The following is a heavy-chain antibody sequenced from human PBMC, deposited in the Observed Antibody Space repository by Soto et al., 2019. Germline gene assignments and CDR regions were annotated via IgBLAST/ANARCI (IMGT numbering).Heavy chain of an antibody. Sequence: EVHLVESGGGLVQPGGSLRLSCAASGFTVSSKYMSWVRQAPGTGLEWVSLIQSGGPTYYADSVKGRFTISRDTSENTLHLQMDSLRAEDTAVYYCARDDVLCDGGRCYGVPLDVWCKGTTVTGSS. CDR1: GFTVSSKY. CDR2: IQSGGPT. V-gene: IGHV3-66*01. J-gene: IGHJ6*04. D-gene: IGHD2-15*01. CDR3: ARDDVLCDGGRCYGVPLDV.